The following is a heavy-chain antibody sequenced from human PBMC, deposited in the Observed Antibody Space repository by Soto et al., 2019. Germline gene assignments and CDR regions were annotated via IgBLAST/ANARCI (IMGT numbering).Heavy chain of an antibody. J-gene: IGHJ4*02. CDR1: GGSISSGGYY. CDR3: ASDGGRLDGSLTFDY. Sequence: QVQLQESGPGLVKPSQTLSLTCTVSGGSISSGGYYWSWIRQHPGKGLEWIGYIYHSGSTYYNPSLKSRVTRAVDTSKNQFSLKLIAVTAADTAVYYCASDGGRLDGSLTFDYWRQGILVTVSS. V-gene: IGHV4-31*03. D-gene: IGHD1-26*01. CDR2: IYHSGST.